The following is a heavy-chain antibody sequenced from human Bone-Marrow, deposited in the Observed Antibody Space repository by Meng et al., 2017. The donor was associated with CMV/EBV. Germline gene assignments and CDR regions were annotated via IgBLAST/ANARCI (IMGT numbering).Heavy chain of an antibody. D-gene: IGHD2-2*01. J-gene: IGHJ5*02. V-gene: IGHV1-2*02. Sequence: ASVKVSCKASGYTFTGYYMHWVRQAPGQGLEWMGWIKPNSGGTNYAQKFQGRVTMTRDTSISTAYMELSRLRSDDTAVYYCARDAVVPAATKTNWFDPWGQGTLVTVSS. CDR1: GYTFTGYY. CDR2: IKPNSGGT. CDR3: ARDAVVPAATKTNWFDP.